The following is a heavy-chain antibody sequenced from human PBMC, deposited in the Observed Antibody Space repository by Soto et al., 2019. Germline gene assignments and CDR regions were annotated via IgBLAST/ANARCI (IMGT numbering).Heavy chain of an antibody. CDR1: GGTFNNYV. Sequence: QVQLVQSGGEVKKPGSSVKVSCKDSGGTFNNYVVNWVRQAPGQGLEWMGGILPIFATANYTQKFQGRVTITADKSTSTAYMAWTSLRSEDTAVYYCAGRCDSTTCLGHFDYWGQGTLVTVAS. CDR2: ILPIFATA. D-gene: IGHD2-2*01. J-gene: IGHJ4*02. V-gene: IGHV1-69*06. CDR3: AGRCDSTTCLGHFDY.